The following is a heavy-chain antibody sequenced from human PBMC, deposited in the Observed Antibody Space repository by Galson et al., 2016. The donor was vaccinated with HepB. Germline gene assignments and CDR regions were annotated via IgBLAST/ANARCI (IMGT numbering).Heavy chain of an antibody. J-gene: IGHJ4*02. CDR1: GYTFTDYY. CDR3: ARVLYGDYGYYFDY. D-gene: IGHD4-17*01. CDR2: INPNSGGGT. Sequence: SVKVSCKASGYTFTDYYIHWVRQAPGQGLEWMGWINPNSGGGTNYAQSFQGRVTLTRDTSVRTAYMELTRLTSDDTAVYYCARVLYGDYGYYFDYWARGTQVIVSS. V-gene: IGHV1-2*02.